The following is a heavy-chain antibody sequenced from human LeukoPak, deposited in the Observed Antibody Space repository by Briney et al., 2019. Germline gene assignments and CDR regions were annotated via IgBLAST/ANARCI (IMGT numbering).Heavy chain of an antibody. D-gene: IGHD2-2*01. Sequence: GGSLRLSCAASGFTFSSYSMNWVRQAPGKGLEWVSSISSSSSYIDYADSVKGRFAISRDNAKNSLYLQMNSLRAEDTAVYYCARVNCSSTSCEGGMDVWGQGTTVTVSS. CDR2: ISSSSSYI. V-gene: IGHV3-21*01. J-gene: IGHJ6*02. CDR1: GFTFSSYS. CDR3: ARVNCSSTSCEGGMDV.